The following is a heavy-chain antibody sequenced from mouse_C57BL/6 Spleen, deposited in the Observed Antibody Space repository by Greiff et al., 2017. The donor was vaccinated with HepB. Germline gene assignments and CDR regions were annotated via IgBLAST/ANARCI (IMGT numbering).Heavy chain of an antibody. CDR3: AGYDGSYWYFDV. J-gene: IGHJ1*03. Sequence: QVQLQQPGAELVKPGASVKLSCKASGYTFTSYWMQWVKQRPGQGLEWIGEIDPSDSYTNYNQKFKGKATLTVDTSSSTAYMQLSSLTSEDSAVYYCAGYDGSYWYFDVWGTGTTVTVSS. V-gene: IGHV1-50*01. CDR1: GYTFTSYW. D-gene: IGHD2-2*01. CDR2: IDPSDSYT.